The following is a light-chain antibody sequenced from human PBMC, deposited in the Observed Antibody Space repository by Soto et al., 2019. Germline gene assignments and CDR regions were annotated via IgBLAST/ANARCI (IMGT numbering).Light chain of an antibody. CDR2: EVS. J-gene: IGLJ1*01. Sequence: QSALTQPPSASGSPGQSVTISCTGTSSDVGGYKYVSWYQQHPGKAPKLMIYEVSKRPPGVPDRFSGSKSGNTASLTVSGLQGEEEADYYCSSYAGNNNDVRGTGTKLTVL. V-gene: IGLV2-8*01. CDR1: SSDVGGYKY. CDR3: SSYAGNNNDV.